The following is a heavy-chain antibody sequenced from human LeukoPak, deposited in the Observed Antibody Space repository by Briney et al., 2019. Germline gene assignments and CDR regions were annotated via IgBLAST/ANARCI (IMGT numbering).Heavy chain of an antibody. V-gene: IGHV3-30-3*01. CDR2: ISYDGSNK. J-gene: IGHJ4*02. CDR1: GFTFSSYA. Sequence: GGSLRLSCAASGFTFSSYAMHWVRQAPGKGLEWVAVISYDGSNKYYADSVKGRFTISRDNSKNTLYLQMNSLRAEDTAVYYCAKDAPFDYWGQGTLVTVSS. CDR3: AKDAPFDY.